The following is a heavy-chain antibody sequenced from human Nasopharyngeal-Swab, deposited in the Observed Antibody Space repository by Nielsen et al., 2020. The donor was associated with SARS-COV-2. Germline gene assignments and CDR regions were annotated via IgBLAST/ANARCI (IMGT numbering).Heavy chain of an antibody. D-gene: IGHD3-16*01. Sequence: GESLKISCAASGFTFSSYSMNWVRQAPGKGLEWVSYISSSSSTIYYADSVKGRFTISRDNAKNSLYLQMNSQRDEDTAMYYCARVVDVSWGKGTLVTVSS. CDR2: ISSSSSTI. CDR1: GFTFSSYS. V-gene: IGHV3-48*02. J-gene: IGHJ4*02. CDR3: ARVVDVS.